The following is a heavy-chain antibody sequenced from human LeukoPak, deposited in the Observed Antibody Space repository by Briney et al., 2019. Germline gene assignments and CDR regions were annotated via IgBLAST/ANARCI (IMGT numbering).Heavy chain of an antibody. J-gene: IGHJ4*02. CDR2: IYYSGST. V-gene: IGHV4-39*01. CDR3: ARHLNSGGNSPLVY. D-gene: IGHD4-23*01. Sequence: TSETLSLTCTVSGDSITSTPYYWGWIRQSPGKGPEWIGIIYYSGSTYYNPSLKSRVTMSVDTSKNQFSLKLNSVTAADTAVYFCARHLNSGGNSPLVYWGQGTLVTVSS. CDR1: GDSITSTPYY.